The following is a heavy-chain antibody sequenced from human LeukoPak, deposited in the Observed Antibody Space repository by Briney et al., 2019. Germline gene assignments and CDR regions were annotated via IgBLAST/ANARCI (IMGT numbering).Heavy chain of an antibody. V-gene: IGHV1-2*02. J-gene: IGHJ6*03. Sequence: ASVKVSCKASGYTFTGYYMHLVRQAHGQGMEWMGWINPNSVGTNYAQKFQGRVTMTRDTSISTAYMGLSRLRSDDTAVYYCARRPNYDILTGYYMEGYMDVWGKGTTVTVSS. CDR1: GYTFTGYY. D-gene: IGHD3-9*01. CDR3: ARRPNYDILTGYYMEGYMDV. CDR2: INPNSVGT.